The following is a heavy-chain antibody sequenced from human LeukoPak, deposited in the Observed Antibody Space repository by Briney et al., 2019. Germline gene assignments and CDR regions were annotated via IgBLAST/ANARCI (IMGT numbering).Heavy chain of an antibody. D-gene: IGHD5-24*01. V-gene: IGHV3-11*04. CDR1: GFTFSDYH. CDR2: ISSSGSKV. J-gene: IGHJ5*02. Sequence: GGSLRLSCTASGFTFSDYHMSWIRQAPGKGLEWVSYISSSGSKVYYADSVKGRFTISRDNAKNSLYLQMNSLRAEDTAVYYCARGDGGYRPSWFDPWGQGTLVTVSS. CDR3: ARGDGGYRPSWFDP.